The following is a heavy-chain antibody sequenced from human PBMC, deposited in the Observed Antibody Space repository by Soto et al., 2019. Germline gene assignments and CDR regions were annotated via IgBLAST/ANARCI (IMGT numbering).Heavy chain of an antibody. Sequence: QLQLVESGGGVVQPGTSLRLSCAASGFRFKSFVMHWVRQAPGKGLDWVAFTSYDGNNKDYGDSVKGRFTVSRDNSQKPRLPKWTSCQQEDPPFYYGPRGGRRGGFDLWGQGTLVSVSS. D-gene: IGHD3-16*01. CDR1: GFRFKSFV. V-gene: IGHV3-30*19. J-gene: IGHJ4*02. CDR3: PRGGRRGGFDL. CDR2: TSYDGNNK.